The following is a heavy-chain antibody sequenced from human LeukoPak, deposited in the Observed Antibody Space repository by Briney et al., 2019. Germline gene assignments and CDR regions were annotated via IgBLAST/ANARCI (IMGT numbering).Heavy chain of an antibody. D-gene: IGHD1-26*01. V-gene: IGHV4-59*01. CDR3: ARIGGVGEFDY. CDR2: IYYSGNT. J-gene: IGHJ4*02. Sequence: SETLSLTCTVSGGSISPYYWSWIRQPPGMGLEWIGYIYYSGNTNYNPSLNSRVTISVDTSKNQFSLNLSSVTAADTAVYYCARIGGVGEFDYWGQGILVTVSS. CDR1: GGSISPYY.